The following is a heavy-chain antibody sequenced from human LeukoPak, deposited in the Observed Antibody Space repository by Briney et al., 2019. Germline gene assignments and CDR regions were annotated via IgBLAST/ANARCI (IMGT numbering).Heavy chain of an antibody. Sequence: MSSETLSLTCTVSGGSISSYYWSWIRQPPGKGLEWIGEINHSGSTNYNPSLKSRVTISVDTSKNQFSLKLSSVTAADTAVYYCARTHCSGGSCYYYFDYWGQGTLVTVSS. CDR3: ARTHCSGGSCYYYFDY. D-gene: IGHD2-15*01. CDR2: INHSGST. CDR1: GGSISSYY. J-gene: IGHJ4*02. V-gene: IGHV4-34*01.